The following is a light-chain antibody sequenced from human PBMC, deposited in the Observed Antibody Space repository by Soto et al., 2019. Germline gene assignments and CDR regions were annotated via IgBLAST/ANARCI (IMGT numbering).Light chain of an antibody. CDR2: DAS. CDR1: QSISSW. J-gene: IGKJ1*01. V-gene: IGKV1-5*01. CDR3: QQYNSYSPPT. Sequence: DIQMTQYPSTLSASVGDRVTITCRASQSISSWWAWYQQKPGKAPKLLIYDASSLERGVPSRFSGSGSGTEFTLTISSLQPDDFATYYCQQYNSYSPPTFGQGTKVEIK.